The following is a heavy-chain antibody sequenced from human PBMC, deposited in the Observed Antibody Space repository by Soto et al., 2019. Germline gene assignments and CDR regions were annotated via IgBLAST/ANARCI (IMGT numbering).Heavy chain of an antibody. Sequence: EVQLVQSGAEVKKPGESLTISCQGSGYSFPHFWIDWVRQMPGKGLEWMGIIYPADSDTRYSRSFQGQVTISADRSTSSAYLQWSSLKASDSAMYYCAGHYDSNGRYFCHWGQGTLVTVPS. CDR2: IYPADSDT. CDR1: GYSFPHFW. J-gene: IGHJ1*01. CDR3: AGHYDSNGRYFCH. D-gene: IGHD3-22*01. V-gene: IGHV5-51*01.